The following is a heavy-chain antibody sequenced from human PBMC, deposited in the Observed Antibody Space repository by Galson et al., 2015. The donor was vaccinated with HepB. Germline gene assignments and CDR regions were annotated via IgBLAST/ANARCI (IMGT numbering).Heavy chain of an antibody. CDR3: AKDLREGGYCSATNCHVAFDI. J-gene: IGHJ3*02. D-gene: IGHD2-2*01. Sequence: SLRLSCAASGFTFSSYSMSWVRQAPGEGLEWVSAISGDGDSTYYADSVKGRFTISRDNSKNTLYLHMNSLRAEDTAVYYRAKDLREGGYCSATNCHVAFDIWGQGAMVTVSS. V-gene: IGHV3-23*01. CDR1: GFTFSSYS. CDR2: ISGDGDST.